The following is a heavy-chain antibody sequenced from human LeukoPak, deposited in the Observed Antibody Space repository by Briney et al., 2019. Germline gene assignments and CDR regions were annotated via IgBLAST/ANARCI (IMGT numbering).Heavy chain of an antibody. Sequence: GGSLRLSCAASGFTFSSYEMNWVRQAPGKGLEWVSYISSSGSTIYYADSEKGRFTISRDNARNSLYLQMNSLRAEDTAVYYCAELGITMIGGVWGKGTTVTISS. CDR3: AELGITMIGGV. CDR2: ISSSGSTI. J-gene: IGHJ6*04. D-gene: IGHD3-10*02. V-gene: IGHV3-48*03. CDR1: GFTFSSYE.